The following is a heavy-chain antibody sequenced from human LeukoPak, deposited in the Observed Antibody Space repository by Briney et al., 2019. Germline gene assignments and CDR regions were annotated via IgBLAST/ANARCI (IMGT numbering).Heavy chain of an antibody. CDR1: GGSFSGYY. Sequence: SETLSLTCAVYGGSFSGYYWSWIRQPPGKGLEWIGEINHSGSTSYNPSLKNRVTISVDTSKNQFSLKLSSVTAADTAVYYCARGRDSSSWSIYDYWGQGTLVTVSS. J-gene: IGHJ4*02. CDR3: ARGRDSSSWSIYDY. CDR2: INHSGST. D-gene: IGHD6-13*01. V-gene: IGHV4-34*01.